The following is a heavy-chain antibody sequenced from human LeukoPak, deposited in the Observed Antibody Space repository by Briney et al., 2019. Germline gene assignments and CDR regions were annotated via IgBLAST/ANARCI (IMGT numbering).Heavy chain of an antibody. CDR2: IYYDGGYD. D-gene: IGHD3-10*01. V-gene: IGHV3-33*01. J-gene: IGHJ3*01. CDR1: GFTFNSSG. Sequence: GKSVGLSCAASGFTFNSSGIHWVRQAPGKGLEWVAFIYYDGGYDYYLDSVKCRFTVSTQSSKNIVYLQMNDLRTEDTAVYYCATDKVRGVVWGAADDALDVWGPGKMEAVSS. CDR3: ATDKVRGVVWGAADDALDV.